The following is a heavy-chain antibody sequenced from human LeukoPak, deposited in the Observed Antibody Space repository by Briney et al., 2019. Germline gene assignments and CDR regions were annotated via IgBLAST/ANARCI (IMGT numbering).Heavy chain of an antibody. D-gene: IGHD3-22*01. V-gene: IGHV3-7*01. Sequence: GGSLRLSCAASGFTFSSYWMSWVRQAPGKGLEWVANIKQDGSEKYYVDSVKGRFTISRDNSKKTLYLQMNSLRPEDTAVYYCAKGYDSSGYYLDYWGQGTLVTVSP. CDR3: AKGYDSSGYYLDY. J-gene: IGHJ4*02. CDR1: GFTFSSYW. CDR2: IKQDGSEK.